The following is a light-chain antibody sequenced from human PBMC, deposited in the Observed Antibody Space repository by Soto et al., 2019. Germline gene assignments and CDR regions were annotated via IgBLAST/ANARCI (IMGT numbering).Light chain of an antibody. Sequence: EIVMTQSPATLSVSPGERATLSCRASQSITTNLAWYQQKPGQAPRLLIYGASARATDIPARFSGSGSGTEFTLTITGLQSEDVVTYFCKQYDKWPWTCGQGTKLDI. CDR1: QSITTN. CDR3: KQYDKWPWT. CDR2: GAS. J-gene: IGKJ2*02. V-gene: IGKV3-15*01.